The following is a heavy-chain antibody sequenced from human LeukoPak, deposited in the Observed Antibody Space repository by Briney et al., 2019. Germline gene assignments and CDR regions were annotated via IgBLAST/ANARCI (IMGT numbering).Heavy chain of an antibody. J-gene: IGHJ2*01. CDR3: ARDSLLWFGELPQNWYFDL. Sequence: SETLSLTCTVSGGSISSYYWSWIRQPAGKGQEWIGRIYTSGSTNYNPSLKSRVTMSVDTSKSQFSLKLSSVTAADTAVYYCARDSLLWFGELPQNWYFDLWGRGTLVTVSS. CDR1: GGSISSYY. CDR2: IYTSGST. V-gene: IGHV4-4*07. D-gene: IGHD3-10*01.